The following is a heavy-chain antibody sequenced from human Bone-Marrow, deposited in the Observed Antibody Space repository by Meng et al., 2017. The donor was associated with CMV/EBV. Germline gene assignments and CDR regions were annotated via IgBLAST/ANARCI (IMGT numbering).Heavy chain of an antibody. J-gene: IGHJ4*02. CDR3: ARTFAD. Sequence: GESLKISCAASGFTFSSYSMNWVRQAPGKGLEWVANIKQDGSEKYYADSVKGRLTISRDNAKNSLYLQMNSLRAEDTAVYYCARTFADWGPGKLVNFSS. CDR2: IKQDGSEK. V-gene: IGHV3-7*01. CDR1: GFTFSSYS.